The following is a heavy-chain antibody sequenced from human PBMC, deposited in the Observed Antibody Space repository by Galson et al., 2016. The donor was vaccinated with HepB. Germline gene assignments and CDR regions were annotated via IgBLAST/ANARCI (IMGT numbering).Heavy chain of an antibody. Sequence: SLRLSCAASAFTFSDYYMSWIRQAPGRGLEWIAYISSSSLQKDYADSVKGRFTISRDNGDNSLYLRMNNLRPEDTAVYYCAREGSGYGFYFFDDWGQGTLVSVSS. D-gene: IGHD5-12*01. V-gene: IGHV3-11*06. CDR3: AREGSGYGFYFFDD. J-gene: IGHJ4*02. CDR2: ISSSSLQK. CDR1: AFTFSDYY.